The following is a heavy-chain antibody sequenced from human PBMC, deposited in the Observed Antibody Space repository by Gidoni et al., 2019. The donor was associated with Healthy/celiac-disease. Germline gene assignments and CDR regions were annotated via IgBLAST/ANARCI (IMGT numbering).Heavy chain of an antibody. V-gene: IGHV3-13*04. CDR2: IGTAGDT. CDR3: ARGGYDSSGYPNFDY. Sequence: VQLVESGGGLVQPGGSLRLSCAASGFTFSSYDMPWVLQATGKGLEWVSAIGTAGDTYYPGSVKGRFTISRENAKNSLYLQMNSLRAGDTAVYYCARGGYDSSGYPNFDYWGQGTLVTVSS. J-gene: IGHJ4*02. CDR1: GFTFSSYD. D-gene: IGHD3-22*01.